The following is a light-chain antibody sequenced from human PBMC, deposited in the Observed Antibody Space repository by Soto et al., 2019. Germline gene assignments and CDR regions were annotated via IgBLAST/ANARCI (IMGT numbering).Light chain of an antibody. CDR1: SSNIGAGYD. CDR2: GNT. Sequence: QSVLTQPPSVSGAPGQRVTISCTGSSSNIGAGYDVHWYQQFPGTTPKFLIYGNTNRPSGVPDRFSGSKSGTSASLAITGLQADDEADYFCQSYDSSLSAFYVFGTGTKLTVL. CDR3: QSYDSSLSAFYV. V-gene: IGLV1-40*01. J-gene: IGLJ1*01.